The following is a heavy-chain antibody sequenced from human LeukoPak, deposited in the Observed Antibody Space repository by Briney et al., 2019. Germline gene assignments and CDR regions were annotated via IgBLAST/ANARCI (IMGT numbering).Heavy chain of an antibody. V-gene: IGHV1-24*01. CDR2: FDPEDVDT. J-gene: IGHJ4*02. Sequence: ASVKVSCKVSEYTLTGLSVHWVRLAPGKGLEWMGGFDPEDVDTIYAQKFEGRVTMTEDTSTDTAYLELSSLRSDDTAVYYCARGKHYYGSGIRTGDTAYYFDYWGQGTLVTVSS. D-gene: IGHD3-10*01. CDR1: EYTLTGLS. CDR3: ARGKHYYGSGIRTGDTAYYFDY.